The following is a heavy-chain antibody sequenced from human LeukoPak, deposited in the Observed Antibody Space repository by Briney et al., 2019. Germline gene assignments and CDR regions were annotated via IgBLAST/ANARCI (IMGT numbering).Heavy chain of an antibody. CDR1: GGTFSSYA. V-gene: IGHV1-69*13. CDR2: IIPIFGTA. Sequence: EASVKVSCKASGGTFSSYAISWVRQAPGQGLEWMGGIIPIFGTANYAQKSQGRVTITADESTSTAYMELSSLRSEDTAVYYCARPEGDCSGGSCRVVWFDPWGQGTLVTVSS. J-gene: IGHJ5*02. D-gene: IGHD2-15*01. CDR3: ARPEGDCSGGSCRVVWFDP.